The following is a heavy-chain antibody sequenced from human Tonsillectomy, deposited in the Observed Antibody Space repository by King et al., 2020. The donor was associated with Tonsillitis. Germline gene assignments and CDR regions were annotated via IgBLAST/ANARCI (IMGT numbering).Heavy chain of an antibody. CDR3: ARDVTFGGKY. CDR1: GLTFSSYW. CDR2: IHQNGGEK. Sequence: VQLVESGGGLVQPGGSLRLSCAVSGLTFSSYWMSWVRQAPGKGLEWVANIHQNGGEKFYVDSVKGRFTISRDNATNSLYLEMNSLRADDTAVYYCARDVTFGGKYWGPGTLVTVSS. J-gene: IGHJ4*02. D-gene: IGHD4-23*01. V-gene: IGHV3-7*03.